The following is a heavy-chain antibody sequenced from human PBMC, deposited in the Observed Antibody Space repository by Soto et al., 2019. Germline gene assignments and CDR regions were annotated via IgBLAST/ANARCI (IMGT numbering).Heavy chain of an antibody. Sequence: QVQLVQSGAEVKKPGSSVKVSCKASGGTFSSYTISWVRQAPGQGLEWMGRIIPILGIANYAQKFQGRVTITADKSTSTAYMELSSLRSEDTAVYYCAKTAVPAARHWFDPWGQGTLVTVSS. D-gene: IGHD2-2*01. J-gene: IGHJ5*02. CDR3: AKTAVPAARHWFDP. CDR1: GGTFSSYT. CDR2: IIPILGIA. V-gene: IGHV1-69*02.